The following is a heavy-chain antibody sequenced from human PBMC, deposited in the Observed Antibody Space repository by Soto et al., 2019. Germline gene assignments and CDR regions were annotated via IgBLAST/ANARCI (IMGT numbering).Heavy chain of an antibody. D-gene: IGHD6-19*01. Sequence: GASVKVSCKASGGTFSSYAISWVRQAPGQGLEWMGGIIPIFGTASYAQKFQGRVTITADESTSTAYMELSSLRSEDTAVYYCALLVVAGLDYWGQGTLVTVSS. J-gene: IGHJ4*02. V-gene: IGHV1-69*13. CDR2: IIPIFGTA. CDR1: GGTFSSYA. CDR3: ALLVVAGLDY.